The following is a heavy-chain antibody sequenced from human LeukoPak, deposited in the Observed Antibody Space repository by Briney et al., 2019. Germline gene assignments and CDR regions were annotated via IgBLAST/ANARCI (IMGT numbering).Heavy chain of an antibody. CDR3: ASGSYRAHYYYGMDV. CDR1: GGTFISYA. V-gene: IGHV1-69*13. J-gene: IGHJ6*02. CDR2: IIPIFGTA. Sequence: ASVKVSCKASGGTFISYAISWVRQAPGQGLEWMGGIIPIFGTANYAQKFQGRVTITADESTSTAYMELSSLRSEDTAVYYCASGSYRAHYYYGMDVWGQGTTVTVSS.